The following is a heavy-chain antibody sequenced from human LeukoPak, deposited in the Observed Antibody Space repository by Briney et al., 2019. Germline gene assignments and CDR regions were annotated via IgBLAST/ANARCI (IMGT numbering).Heavy chain of an antibody. CDR2: IYYSGST. V-gene: IGHV4-31*03. D-gene: IGHD3-3*01. CDR1: GGSISSGGYY. CDR3: AREVFGVVIVYFDL. J-gene: IGHJ2*01. Sequence: SQTLSLTCTVSGGSISSGGYYWSWIRQHPGKGLEWIGYIYYSGSTYYNPSLKSRVTISVDTSKNQFSLKLSSVTAADTAVYYCAREVFGVVIVYFDLWGRGTLVTVSS.